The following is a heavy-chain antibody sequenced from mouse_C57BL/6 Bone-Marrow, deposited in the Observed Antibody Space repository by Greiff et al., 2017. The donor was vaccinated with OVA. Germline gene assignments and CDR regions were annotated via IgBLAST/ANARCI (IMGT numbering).Heavy chain of an antibody. J-gene: IGHJ3*01. CDR1: GYTFTSYW. V-gene: IGHV1-5*01. CDR2: IYPGNSDT. D-gene: IGHD2-3*01. CDR3: TRADGYYEAY. Sequence: VQLQQSGTVLARPGASVKMSCKPSGYTFTSYWMHWVKQRPGQGLEWIGAIYPGNSDTSYNQKFKGKAKLTAVTSASTAYMELSSLTNEDSAVYYCTRADGYYEAYWGQGTLVTVSA.